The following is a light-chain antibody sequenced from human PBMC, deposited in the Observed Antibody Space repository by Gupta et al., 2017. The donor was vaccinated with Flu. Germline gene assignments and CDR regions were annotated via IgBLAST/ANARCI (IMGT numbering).Light chain of an antibody. CDR2: KAS. J-gene: IGKJ1*01. V-gene: IGKV1-5*03. CDR1: QSSDSW. CDR3: QQYRSYPWT. Sequence: DIQMTQSPSTLSASVGDRVTITCRASQSSDSWLAWYQQKPGKAPKLLIYKASNLESRVPSRFSGNGAGTEITLTISSLQPDDFATYYCQQYRSYPWTFGQGTTVEIQ.